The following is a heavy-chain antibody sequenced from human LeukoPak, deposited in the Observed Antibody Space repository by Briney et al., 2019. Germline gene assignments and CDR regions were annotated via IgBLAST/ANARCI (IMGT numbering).Heavy chain of an antibody. D-gene: IGHD2-21*02. J-gene: IGHJ4*02. CDR3: VRASCGGGCYVDS. CDR1: IDSGYY. CDR2: ISRNGNP. Sequence: SETLSLTCSVSIDSGYYWGWIRQPPGKGLEWLGSISRNGNPSYNPSLKGRLSLAIQTSQSQVSMGLTSVTAADTAVYYCVRASCGGGCYVDSWGQGTLVTVSS. V-gene: IGHV4-38-2*02.